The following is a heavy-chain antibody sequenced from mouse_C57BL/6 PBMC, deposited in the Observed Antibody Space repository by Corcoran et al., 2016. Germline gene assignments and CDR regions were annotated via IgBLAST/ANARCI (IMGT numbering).Heavy chain of an antibody. Sequence: QVQLQQSGAELVKPGASVKISCKASGYAFSSYWMNGVKQRPGKGLEWIGQIYPGDGDTNYNGKFKGKATLTADKSSSTASMQLISLTSEDSAVYFCASRITTVPWFAYWGQGTLVTVSA. V-gene: IGHV1-80*01. J-gene: IGHJ3*01. CDR2: IYPGDGDT. CDR3: ASRITTVPWFAY. CDR1: GYAFSSYW. D-gene: IGHD1-1*01.